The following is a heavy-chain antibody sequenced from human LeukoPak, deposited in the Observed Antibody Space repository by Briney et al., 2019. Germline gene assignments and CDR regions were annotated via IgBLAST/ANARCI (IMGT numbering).Heavy chain of an antibody. CDR3: ARGYCSGGSCYSVENWFDP. J-gene: IGHJ5*02. CDR1: GYTFTGYY. Sequence: ASVKVSCKASGYTFTGYYMHWVRQPPGQGLEWMGWINPNSGGTNYAQKFQGRVTMTRDTSISTAYMELSRLRSDDTAVYYCARGYCSGGSCYSVENWFDPWGQGTLVTVSS. V-gene: IGHV1-2*02. D-gene: IGHD2-15*01. CDR2: INPNSGGT.